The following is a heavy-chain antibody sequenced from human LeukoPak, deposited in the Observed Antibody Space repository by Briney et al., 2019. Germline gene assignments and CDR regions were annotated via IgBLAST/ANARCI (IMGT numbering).Heavy chain of an antibody. CDR2: MNPNSGNT. J-gene: IGHJ4*02. D-gene: IGHD6-19*01. CDR1: GYSFTSYD. V-gene: IGHV1-8*01. CDR3: AGGSIAVAGTDY. Sequence: ASVKVSCKASGYSFTSYDINWVRQATGQGLEWMGWMNPNSGNTGYAQKFQGRVTMTRNTSISTAYMELSSLRSEDTAVYYCAGGSIAVAGTDYWGQGTLVTVSS.